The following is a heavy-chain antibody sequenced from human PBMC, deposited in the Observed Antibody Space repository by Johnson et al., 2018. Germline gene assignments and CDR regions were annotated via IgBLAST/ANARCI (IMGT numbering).Heavy chain of an antibody. CDR3: AKDDYAAGSYDPPNAFDL. D-gene: IGHD3-10*01. V-gene: IGHV3-30*18. CDR1: GFIFSNYG. Sequence: QVQLVQSGGGVVQPGRSLRLSCAASGFIFSNYGMHWVRQAPGKGLEWVAVISYEGNNKYYADSVKGRFTISRANSENTFYLQMNSLRTDDTAVYYCAKDDYAAGSYDPPNAFDLWGQGTMVTVS. J-gene: IGHJ3*01. CDR2: ISYEGNNK.